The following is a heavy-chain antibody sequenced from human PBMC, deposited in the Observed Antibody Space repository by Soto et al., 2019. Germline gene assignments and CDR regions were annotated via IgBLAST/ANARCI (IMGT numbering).Heavy chain of an antibody. D-gene: IGHD5-12*01. CDR1: GGSISSGGYY. CDR2: IYYSGST. V-gene: IGHV4-31*03. J-gene: IGHJ4*02. CDR3: ASCTRGLRLRYFDY. Sequence: SETLSLTCTVSGGSISSGGYYWSWIRQHPGKGLEWFGYIYYSGSTYYNPSLKSRVTISVDTSKNQFSLKLSSVTAADTAVYYCASCTRGLRLRYFDYWGQGTLVTVSS.